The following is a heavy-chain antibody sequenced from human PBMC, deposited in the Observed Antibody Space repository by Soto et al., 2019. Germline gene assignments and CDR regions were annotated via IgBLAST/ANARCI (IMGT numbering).Heavy chain of an antibody. V-gene: IGHV4-31*03. Sequence: SETLSLTCTVSGGSISSGGYYWSWIRQHPGKGLEWIGYIYYSGSTYYNPSLKSRVTISVDTSKNQFSLKLSSVTAADTAVYYCARSMVRGATQFDYWGQGTLVTVSS. CDR2: IYYSGST. CDR1: GGSISSGGYY. J-gene: IGHJ4*02. D-gene: IGHD3-10*01. CDR3: ARSMVRGATQFDY.